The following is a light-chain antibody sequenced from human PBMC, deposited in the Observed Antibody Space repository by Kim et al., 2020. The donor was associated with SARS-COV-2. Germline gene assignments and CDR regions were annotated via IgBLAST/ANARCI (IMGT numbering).Light chain of an antibody. J-gene: IGLJ3*02. CDR2: YDS. CDR3: QGWECSSDHRV. CDR1: DNGSKS. Sequence: AAKTPKASSAGYDNGSKSVYGYQQKPGPGPALVIYYDSDRTSGSAERYSGSSSGTTDTATLSRVGAGDVADYYCQGWECSSDHRVFGGGTQLTVL. V-gene: IGLV3-21*01.